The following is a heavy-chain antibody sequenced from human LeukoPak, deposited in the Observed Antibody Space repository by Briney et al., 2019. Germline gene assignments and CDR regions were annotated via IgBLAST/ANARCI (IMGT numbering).Heavy chain of an antibody. V-gene: IGHV1-2*04. J-gene: IGHJ6*03. Sequence: RASVKVSCKASGYTFTGYYMHWVRQAPGQGLEWMGWINPNSGGTNYAQKFQGWVTMTRDTSISTAYMELSSLRSEDTAVYYCATEATSPDYNYYMDVWGKGTTVTVSS. CDR2: INPNSGGT. CDR3: ATEATSPDYNYYMDV. D-gene: IGHD2-2*01. CDR1: GYTFTGYY.